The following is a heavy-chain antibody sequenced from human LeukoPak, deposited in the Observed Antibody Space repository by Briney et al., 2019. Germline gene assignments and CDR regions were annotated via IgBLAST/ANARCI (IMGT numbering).Heavy chain of an antibody. J-gene: IGHJ1*01. D-gene: IGHD4-23*01. CDR2: IYYSGST. V-gene: IGHV4-39*07. CDR3: ARGDSTVTPKYFQY. CDR1: GGSISSPHYY. Sequence: SETLSLTCTVSGGSISSPHYYWDWIRQPPGKGLEWIGNIYYSGSTYYNPSLKSRVTISVDTSKNQFSLKLNSVTAADTAVYFCARGDSTVTPKYFQYWGQGTLVTVSS.